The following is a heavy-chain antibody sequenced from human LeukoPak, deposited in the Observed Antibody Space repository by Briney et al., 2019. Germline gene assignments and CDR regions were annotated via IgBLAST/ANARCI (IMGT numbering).Heavy chain of an antibody. CDR2: ISTSGST. CDR1: GDSISNYY. V-gene: IGHV4-4*07. CDR3: ARDLVGYCTSAICFGDAFDI. J-gene: IGHJ3*02. Sequence: SETLSLTCTVSGDSISNYYWSWVRQPAGKGLEWIGRISTSGSTIYNPSLKSRVTMSVDTSWNQFSLRLHSITAADTAVYYCARDLVGYCTSAICFGDAFDIWGQGTMVTVSS. D-gene: IGHD2-2*01.